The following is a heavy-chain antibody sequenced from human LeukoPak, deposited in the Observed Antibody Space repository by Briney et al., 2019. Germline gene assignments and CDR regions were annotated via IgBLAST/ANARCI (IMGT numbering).Heavy chain of an antibody. CDR2: IYYSGST. CDR1: GGSFSSYY. CDR3: ARRRAMVRGVIKNYYYGMDV. J-gene: IGHJ6*02. V-gene: IGHV4-59*08. Sequence: SETLSLTYAVYGGSFSSYYWSWIRQPPGKGLEWIGYIYYSGSTNYNPSLKSRVTISVDTSKNQFSLKLSSVTAADTAVYYCARRRAMVRGVIKNYYYGMDVWGQGTMVTVSS. D-gene: IGHD3-10*01.